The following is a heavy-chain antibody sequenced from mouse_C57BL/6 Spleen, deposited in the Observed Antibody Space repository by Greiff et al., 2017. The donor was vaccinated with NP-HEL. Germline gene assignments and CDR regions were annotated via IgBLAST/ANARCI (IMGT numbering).Heavy chain of an antibody. CDR1: GYTFTSYW. D-gene: IGHD1-1*01. CDR3: AGDYGSSGYFDV. CDR2: IHPNSGST. V-gene: IGHV1-64*01. Sequence: QVQLQQPGAELVKPGASVKLSCKASGYTFTSYWMHWVKQRPGQGLEWIGMIHPNSGSTNYNEKFKSKATLTVDKSSSTAYMQLSSLTSEDSAVYYCAGDYGSSGYFDVWGTGTTVTVSS. J-gene: IGHJ1*03.